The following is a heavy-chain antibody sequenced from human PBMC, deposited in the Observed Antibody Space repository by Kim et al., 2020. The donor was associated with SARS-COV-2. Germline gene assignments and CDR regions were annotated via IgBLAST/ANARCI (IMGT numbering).Heavy chain of an antibody. Sequence: SETLSLTCTVYGGSVSSGSYYWSWIRQPPGKGLEWIDYIYYSGSTNYNPSIKSRVTISADRTKNQFSLKLRSVTAAGTAVYYCARTTHGSDDAFDIWGKGTMVTVSS. D-gene: IGHD1-1*01. CDR2: IYYSGST. J-gene: IGHJ3*02. V-gene: IGHV4-61*01. CDR3: ARTTHGSDDAFDI. CDR1: GGSVSSGSYY.